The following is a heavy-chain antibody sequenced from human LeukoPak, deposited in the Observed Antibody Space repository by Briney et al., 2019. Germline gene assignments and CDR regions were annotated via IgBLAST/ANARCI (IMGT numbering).Heavy chain of an antibody. Sequence: GGSLRLSCAASGFTFSSYGMHWVRQAPGKGLEWVAVISYDGSNKYYADSVKGRFTISRDNSKNTLYLQMNSLRAEDTAVYYCAGHWGYSSGWSTFDYWGQGTLVTVSS. J-gene: IGHJ4*02. D-gene: IGHD6-19*01. CDR2: ISYDGSNK. V-gene: IGHV3-30*03. CDR1: GFTFSSYG. CDR3: AGHWGYSSGWSTFDY.